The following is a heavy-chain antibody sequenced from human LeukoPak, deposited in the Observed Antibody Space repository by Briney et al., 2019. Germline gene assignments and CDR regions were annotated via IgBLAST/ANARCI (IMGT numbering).Heavy chain of an antibody. J-gene: IGHJ4*02. CDR1: GGSFSGYY. V-gene: IGHV4-34*01. CDR3: HSYYYDSSGYYYFDY. Sequence: SETLSLTCAVYGGSFSGYYWSWIRQPPGKGLEWIGEINHSGSTNYNPSLKSRVTTSVDTSKNQFSLKLSSVTAADTAVYYCHSYYYDSSGYYYFDYWGQGTLVTVSS. D-gene: IGHD3-22*01. CDR2: INHSGST.